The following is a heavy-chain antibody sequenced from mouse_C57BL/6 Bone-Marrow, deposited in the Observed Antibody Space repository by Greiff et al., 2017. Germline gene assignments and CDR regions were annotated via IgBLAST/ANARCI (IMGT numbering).Heavy chain of an antibody. CDR2: INPDSSTI. D-gene: IGHD2-4*01. CDR3: ARRGRLRAFYYAMDY. CDR1: GIDFSRYW. J-gene: IGHJ4*01. Sequence: EVQLQQSGGGLVQPGGSLKLSCAASGIDFSRYWMSWVRRAPGKGLEWIGEINPDSSTINYAPSLKDKFIISRDNAKNTLYLQMSKVRSEDTALYYCARRGRLRAFYYAMDYWGQGTSVTVSS. V-gene: IGHV4-1*01.